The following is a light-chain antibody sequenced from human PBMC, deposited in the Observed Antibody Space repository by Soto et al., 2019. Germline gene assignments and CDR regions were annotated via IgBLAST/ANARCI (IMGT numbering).Light chain of an antibody. CDR1: RSSIGTNT. CDR2: SDN. V-gene: IGLV1-44*01. Sequence: QSVLTQPPSASGTPGQRVTISCSGSRSSIGTNTVTWYQQLPGTAPKLLIYSDNQRPSGVPDRFSGSKSGNTASLTVSGLQAEDEADYYCSSYAGSNLVFGGGTKLTVL. CDR3: SSYAGSNLV. J-gene: IGLJ2*01.